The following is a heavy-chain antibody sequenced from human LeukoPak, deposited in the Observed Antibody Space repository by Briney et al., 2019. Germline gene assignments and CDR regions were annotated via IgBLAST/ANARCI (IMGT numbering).Heavy chain of an antibody. CDR2: INPSSGST. Sequence: ASVKVSCKAPGYTFTGYNMHWVRQAPGQGPEWMAIINPSSGSTAYAQKFQGRVTLTRDTSTNTHYMELSSLRSEDTAIYYCARDSSNWSFDYWGQGTPVTVSS. CDR3: ARDSSNWSFDY. D-gene: IGHD6-13*01. CDR1: GYTFTGYN. J-gene: IGHJ4*02. V-gene: IGHV1-46*01.